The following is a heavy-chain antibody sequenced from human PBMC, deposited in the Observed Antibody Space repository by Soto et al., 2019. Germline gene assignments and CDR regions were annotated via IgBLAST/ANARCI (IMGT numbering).Heavy chain of an antibody. V-gene: IGHV3-30*18. Sequence: GESLKISCAASGFTFSSYGMHWVRQAPGKGLEWVAVISYDGSNKYYADSVKGRFTISRDNSKNTLYLQMNSLRAEDTAVYYCAKDEGGIGAFDIWGQGTRVTVSS. D-gene: IGHD3-16*01. J-gene: IGHJ3*02. CDR3: AKDEGGIGAFDI. CDR1: GFTFSSYG. CDR2: ISYDGSNK.